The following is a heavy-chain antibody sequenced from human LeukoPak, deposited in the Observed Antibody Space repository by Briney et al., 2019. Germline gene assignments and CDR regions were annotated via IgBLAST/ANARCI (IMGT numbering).Heavy chain of an antibody. D-gene: IGHD3-3*01. J-gene: IGHJ4*02. Sequence: SETLSLTCAVYGGSFSGYYWSWIRQPPGEGLEWIGEINHSGSTNYNPSLKSRVTISVDTSKNQFSLKLSSVTAADTAVYYCARRSTMRYDFWGQGTLVTVSS. CDR3: ARRSTMRYDF. V-gene: IGHV4-34*01. CDR2: INHSGST. CDR1: GGSFSGYY.